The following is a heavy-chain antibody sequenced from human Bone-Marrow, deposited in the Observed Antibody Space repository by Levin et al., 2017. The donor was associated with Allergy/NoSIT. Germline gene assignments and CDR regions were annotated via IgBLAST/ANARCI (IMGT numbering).Heavy chain of an antibody. CDR2: ISFDGSNK. CDR1: GFTFSSYA. D-gene: IGHD3-22*01. Sequence: GESLKISCAASGFTFSSYAMHWVRQAPGKGLEWVAVISFDGSNKYYADSVKGRFTISRDNSKNTLYLQMNSLRAEDTAVYYCASGLRSGYFYGDDAFDIWGQGTMVTVSS. CDR3: ASGLRSGYFYGDDAFDI. J-gene: IGHJ3*02. V-gene: IGHV3-30-3*01.